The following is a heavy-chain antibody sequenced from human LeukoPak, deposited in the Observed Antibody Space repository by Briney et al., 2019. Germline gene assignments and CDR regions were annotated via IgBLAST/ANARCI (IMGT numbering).Heavy chain of an antibody. CDR1: GFTVSSNY. Sequence: GGSLRLSCAASGFTVSSNYMSWVRQAPGKVLEWVSVIYSGGSTYYADSVKGRFTISRDNSKNTLYLQMNSLRAEDTAVYYCARDYSSSSPGPYYYYYMDVWGKGTTVTVSS. CDR3: ARDYSSSSPGPYYYYYMDV. V-gene: IGHV3-66*02. CDR2: IYSGGST. D-gene: IGHD6-6*01. J-gene: IGHJ6*03.